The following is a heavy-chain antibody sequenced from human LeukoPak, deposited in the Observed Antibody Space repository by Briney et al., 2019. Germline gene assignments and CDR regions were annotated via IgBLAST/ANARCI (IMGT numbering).Heavy chain of an antibody. D-gene: IGHD2-2*02. Sequence: GGSLRLSCTASVFTFGDYAMSWVRQAPGKGLEWVGFIRSKAYGGTTEYAASVKGRSTISRDDSKSIAYLQMNSLKTEDTAVYYCTSCSSISCYTFDFDYWGQGTLVTVSS. J-gene: IGHJ4*02. CDR2: IRSKAYGGTT. CDR3: TSCSSISCYTFDFDY. CDR1: VFTFGDYA. V-gene: IGHV3-49*04.